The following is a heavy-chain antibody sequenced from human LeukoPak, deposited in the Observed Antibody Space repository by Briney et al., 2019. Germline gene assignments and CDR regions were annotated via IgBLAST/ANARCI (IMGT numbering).Heavy chain of an antibody. CDR2: INPSGGST. V-gene: IGHV1-46*01. CDR3: ASPRRPPDYGDYYYYGMDV. CDR1: GYTFTSYY. D-gene: IGHD4-17*01. Sequence: ASVKVSCKASGYTFTSYYMHWVRQAPGQGLEWMGIINPSGGSTSYAQKFQGRVTMTRGTSTSTVYMELSSLRSEDTAVYYCASPRRPPDYGDYYYYGMDVWGQGTTVTVSS. J-gene: IGHJ6*02.